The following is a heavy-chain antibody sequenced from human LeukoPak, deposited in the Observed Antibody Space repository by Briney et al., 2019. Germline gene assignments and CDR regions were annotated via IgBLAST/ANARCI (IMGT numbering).Heavy chain of an antibody. D-gene: IGHD3-9*01. CDR3: ATGAFILTGSYYYGMDV. J-gene: IGHJ6*02. CDR2: FDPEDGET. Sequence: ASVKVPCKVSGYTLTELSMHWVRQAPGKGLEWMGGFDPEDGETIYAQKFQGRVTMTEDTSTDTAYMELSGLRSEDTAVYYCATGAFILTGSYYYGMDVWGQGTTVTVSS. V-gene: IGHV1-24*01. CDR1: GYTLTELS.